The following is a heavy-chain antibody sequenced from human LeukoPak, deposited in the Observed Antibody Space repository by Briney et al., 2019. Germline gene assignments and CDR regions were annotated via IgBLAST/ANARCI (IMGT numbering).Heavy chain of an antibody. CDR2: IKSKTDGGTT. D-gene: IGHD3-22*01. J-gene: IGHJ4*02. V-gene: IGHV3-15*01. CDR1: GFTFSNAW. CDR3: TTGEYYYDSSGYSPTDY. Sequence: GGSLRLSCAASGFTFSNAWMSWVRQAPGKGLEWVGRIKSKTDGGTTDYAAPVKGRFTISRDDPKNTLYLQMNSLKTEDTAVYYCTTGEYYYDSSGYSPTDYWGQGTLVTVSS.